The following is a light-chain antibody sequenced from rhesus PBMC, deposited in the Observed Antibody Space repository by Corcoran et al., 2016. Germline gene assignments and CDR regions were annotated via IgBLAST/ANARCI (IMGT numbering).Light chain of an antibody. CDR1: SSDIGGSNR. J-gene: IGLJ1*01. CDR3: SSYAGSNNYNI. CDR2: EVS. V-gene: IGLV2-23*02. Sequence: QAAPTQPHSVSGSRGQLVTISCTGTSSDIGGSNRVSWYQQHPGKAPKLMIYEVSKRPSGVSDRFSGSKSGNTASLTISGLQAEDEADYYCSSYAGSNNYNIFGAGTRLTVL.